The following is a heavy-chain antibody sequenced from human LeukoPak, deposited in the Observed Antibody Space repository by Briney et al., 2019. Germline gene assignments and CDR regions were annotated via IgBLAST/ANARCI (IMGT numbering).Heavy chain of an antibody. J-gene: IGHJ5*02. CDR2: ISSSSGKT. V-gene: IGHV1-18*01. CDR3: ARDHASSPGWFDP. CDR1: GYTFISYG. D-gene: IGHD2-2*01. Sequence: GASVKVSCKASGYTFISYGISWVRQAPGQGLEWMGWISSSSGKTNSAQKIQGRVTMTTDTSTSTAYLELRSLRFDDTALYYCARDHASSPGWFDPWGQGTLVTVSS.